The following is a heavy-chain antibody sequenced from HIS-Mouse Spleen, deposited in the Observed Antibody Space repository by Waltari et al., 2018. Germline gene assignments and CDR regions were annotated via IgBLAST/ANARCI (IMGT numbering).Heavy chain of an antibody. D-gene: IGHD4-17*01. J-gene: IGHJ3*02. CDR1: GGSIRSSSYY. V-gene: IGHV4-39*07. Sequence: QLQLQESGPGLVKPSETLSLTCTVSGGSIRSSSYYWGWSRQPPGKGLEWIGSIYYSGSTYYNPSPNSRVTISVDTSKNQFSLNRSSVTAADTAVYYCARVPGDYSGAFDIWGQGTMVTVSS. CDR2: IYYSGST. CDR3: ARVPGDYSGAFDI.